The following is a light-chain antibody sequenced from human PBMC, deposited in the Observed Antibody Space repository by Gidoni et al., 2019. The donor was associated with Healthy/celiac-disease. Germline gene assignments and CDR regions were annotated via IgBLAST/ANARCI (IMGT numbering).Light chain of an antibody. V-gene: IGKV4-1*01. Sequence: DSVMTQSPDPLAVSLGERATINCKPSQSVLYRSNNKNYLAWYQQKPGQPPKLLIYWASTRESGVPDRFSGSGSGTDFTLTISSLQAEDVAVYYCQQYYSTPLTFGPGTKVDIK. CDR3: QQYYSTPLT. CDR2: WAS. J-gene: IGKJ3*01. CDR1: QSVLYRSNNKNY.